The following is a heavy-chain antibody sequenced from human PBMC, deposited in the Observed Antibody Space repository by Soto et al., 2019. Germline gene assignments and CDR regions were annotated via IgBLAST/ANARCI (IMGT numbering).Heavy chain of an antibody. V-gene: IGHV4-39*01. J-gene: IGHJ6*03. CDR3: ARLNWEGGYYYYYYYMDV. CDR1: GGSISSSSYY. Sequence: SETLSLTCTVSGGSISSSSYYWGWIRQPPGKGLEWIGSIYYSGSTYYNPSLKSRVTISVDTSKNQFSLKLSSVTAADTAVYYCARLNWEGGYYYYYYYMDVWGKGTTVTVSS. CDR2: IYYSGST. D-gene: IGHD1-26*01.